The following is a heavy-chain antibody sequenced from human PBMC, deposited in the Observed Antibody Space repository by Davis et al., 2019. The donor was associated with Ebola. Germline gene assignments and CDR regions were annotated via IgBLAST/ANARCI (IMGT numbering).Heavy chain of an antibody. J-gene: IGHJ6*02. CDR1: GFTFSSYA. CDR2: ISCSGGST. CDR3: AKSVDHYGGNSRYYYYGMDV. D-gene: IGHD4-23*01. Sequence: GESLKISCAASGFTFSSYAMSWVRQAPGKGLEWVSGISCSGGSTYYADSVKGRFTISRDNSKNTLYLQMNSLRAEDTAVYYCAKSVDHYGGNSRYYYYGMDVWGQGTTVTVSS. V-gene: IGHV3-23*01.